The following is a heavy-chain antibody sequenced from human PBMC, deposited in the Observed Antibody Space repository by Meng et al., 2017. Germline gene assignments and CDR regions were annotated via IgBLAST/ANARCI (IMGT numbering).Heavy chain of an antibody. CDR1: GFTFSSYS. CDR3: ARVVFGELLSFDY. Sequence: GGSLRLSCAASGFTFSSYSMNWVRQAPGKGLEWVSSISSSSSYIYCADSVKGRFTISRDNAKNSLYLQMNSLRAEDTAVYYCARVVFGELLSFDYWGQGTLVTVSS. CDR2: ISSSSSYI. V-gene: IGHV3-21*01. J-gene: IGHJ4*02. D-gene: IGHD3-10*02.